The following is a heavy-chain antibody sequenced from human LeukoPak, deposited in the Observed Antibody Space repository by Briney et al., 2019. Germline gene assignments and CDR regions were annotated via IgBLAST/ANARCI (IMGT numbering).Heavy chain of an antibody. CDR1: GFTFSSYA. CDR2: ISYDGSNK. V-gene: IGHV3-30-3*01. D-gene: IGHD3-3*01. CDR3: AKDGRSYDFWSGYYNDY. J-gene: IGHJ4*02. Sequence: GGSLRLSCAASGFTFSSYAMHWVRRAPGKGLEWVAVISYDGSNKYYADSVKGRFTISRDNSKNTLYLQMNSLRAEDTAVYYCAKDGRSYDFWSGYYNDYWGQGTLVTVSS.